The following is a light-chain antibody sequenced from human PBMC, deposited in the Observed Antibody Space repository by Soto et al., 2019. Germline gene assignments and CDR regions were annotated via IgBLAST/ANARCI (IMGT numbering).Light chain of an antibody. Sequence: LTQPPSMSVAPGQTARITCGGNNIGSKTVHWYQQKAGQAPVLVVYDDSDRPSGIPERFSGSNSGNTATLTISRVEAGDEADYYCQVWDVSTVHYVFGTGTKVTVL. CDR2: DDS. V-gene: IGLV3-21*02. CDR3: QVWDVSTVHYV. J-gene: IGLJ1*01. CDR1: NIGSKT.